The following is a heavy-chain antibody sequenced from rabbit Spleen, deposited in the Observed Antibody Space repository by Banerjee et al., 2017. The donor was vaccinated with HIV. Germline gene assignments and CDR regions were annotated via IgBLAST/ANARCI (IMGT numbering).Heavy chain of an antibody. V-gene: IGHV1S45*01. CDR1: GFSFNSGYD. CDR2: IYAGSSGGT. D-gene: IGHD8-1*01. Sequence: QEQLVESGGGLVKPEGSLTLTCKASGFSFNSGYDMCWVRQAPGKGLEWITCIYAGSSGGTYSATWAKGRFSISKTSSTTVTLQMTTLTAADTATYFCARDTGTSFSTYGMDLWGPGTLVTVS. CDR3: ARDTGTSFSTYGMDL. J-gene: IGHJ6*01.